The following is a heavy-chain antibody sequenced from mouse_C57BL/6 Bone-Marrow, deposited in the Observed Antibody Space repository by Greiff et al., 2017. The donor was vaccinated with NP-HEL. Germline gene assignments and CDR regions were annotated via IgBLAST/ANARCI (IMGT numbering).Heavy chain of an antibody. J-gene: IGHJ2*01. D-gene: IGHD1-1*01. CDR3: ARRGYYYGSSYSFDY. V-gene: IGHV5-12*01. CDR1: GFTFSDYY. CDR2: ISNGGGST. Sequence: EVKVVESGGGLVQPGGSLKLSCAASGFTFSDYYMYWVRQTPEKRLEWVAYISNGGGSTYYPDTVKGRFTISRDNAKNTLYLQMSRLKSEDTAMYYCARRGYYYGSSYSFDYWGQGTTLTVSS.